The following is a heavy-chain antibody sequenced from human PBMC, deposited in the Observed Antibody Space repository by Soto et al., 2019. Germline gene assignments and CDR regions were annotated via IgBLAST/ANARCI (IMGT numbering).Heavy chain of an antibody. J-gene: IGHJ6*02. V-gene: IGHV5-51*01. D-gene: IGHD3-10*01. CDR1: GYSFTSYW. CDR2: IYPGDSDT. Sequence: PGESLKISCKGSGYSFTSYWIGWVRQMPGKGLEWMGIIYPGDSDTRYSPSFQGQVTISADKSISTAYLQWSSLKASDTAMYYCAGGGVRGVITRTRDYYGMDVWGQGSTVTVSS. CDR3: AGGGVRGVITRTRDYYGMDV.